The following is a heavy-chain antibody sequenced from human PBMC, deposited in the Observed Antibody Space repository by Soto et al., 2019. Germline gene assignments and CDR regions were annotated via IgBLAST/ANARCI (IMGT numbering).Heavy chain of an antibody. CDR3: ARVEFRYNWNYGPSLYYGMDV. Sequence: QVTLKESGPVLVKPTETLTLTCTVSGFSLRNGRMGVSWIRQPPGKALEWLAHIFSSDEKAHSTSLKTRLTSSKDTSKXXVXLXKTNMDPVDTPTYCCARVEFRYNWNYGPSLYYGMDVWGQGTTVTVSS. D-gene: IGHD1-7*01. J-gene: IGHJ6*02. CDR2: IFSSDEK. V-gene: IGHV2-26*01. CDR1: GFSLRNGRMG.